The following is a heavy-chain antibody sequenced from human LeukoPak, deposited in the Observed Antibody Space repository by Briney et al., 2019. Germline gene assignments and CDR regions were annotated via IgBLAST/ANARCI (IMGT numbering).Heavy chain of an antibody. CDR1: GGSISSSTYF. CDR3: ARGRFSSSWYLGY. J-gene: IGHJ4*02. Sequence: PSETLSLTCTVSGGSISSSTYFWGWIRQPPGKGLEWIGEINHSGSTNYNPSLKSRVTISVDTSKNQFSLKLSSVTAADTAVYYCARGRFSSSWYLGYWGQGTLVTVSS. CDR2: INHSGST. V-gene: IGHV4-39*07. D-gene: IGHD6-13*01.